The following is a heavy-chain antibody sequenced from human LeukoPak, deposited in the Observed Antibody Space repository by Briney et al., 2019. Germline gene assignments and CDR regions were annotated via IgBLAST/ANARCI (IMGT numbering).Heavy chain of an antibody. CDR2: MSGGGTTT. CDR1: GLSAYG. J-gene: IGHJ4*02. V-gene: IGHV3-23*01. D-gene: IGHD5-12*01. Sequence: GGSLRLSCAASGLSAYGMIWVRQAPGKGLEWVSAMSGGGTTTYYADSAKGRFTISRDHSKNTLYLQMNSLRAEDTALYYCAKGGYDYVEVGYFDSWGQGTLVTVSS. CDR3: AKGGYDYVEVGYFDS.